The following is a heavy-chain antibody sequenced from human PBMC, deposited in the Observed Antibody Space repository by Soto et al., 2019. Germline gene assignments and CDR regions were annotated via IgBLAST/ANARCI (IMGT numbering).Heavy chain of an antibody. D-gene: IGHD3-22*01. V-gene: IGHV3-33*01. CDR1: GFTFSSYG. CDR2: IWYDGSNK. CDR3: ARDQAQTVVVTLDY. Sequence: QVQLVESGGGVVQPVRSLRLSCAASGFTFSSYGMHWVRQAPGKGLEWVAVIWYDGSNKYYADSVKGRFTISRDNSKNTLYLQMNSLRAEDTAVYYCARDQAQTVVVTLDYWGQGTLVTVSS. J-gene: IGHJ4*02.